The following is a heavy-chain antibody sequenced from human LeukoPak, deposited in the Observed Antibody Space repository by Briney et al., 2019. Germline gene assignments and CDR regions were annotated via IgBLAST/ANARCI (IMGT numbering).Heavy chain of an antibody. CDR1: GFTFSSYG. D-gene: IGHD3-22*01. CDR2: MWYDGSNK. CDR3: AKAQSRYDSSGPGDY. J-gene: IGHJ4*02. Sequence: GGSLRLSCAASGFTFSSYGMHLVRQAPGKGLEWVAVMWYDGSNKYYADSVKGRFTISRDNSKNTLYLQMNSLRAEDTAVYYCAKAQSRYDSSGPGDYWGQGTLVTVSS. V-gene: IGHV3-33*06.